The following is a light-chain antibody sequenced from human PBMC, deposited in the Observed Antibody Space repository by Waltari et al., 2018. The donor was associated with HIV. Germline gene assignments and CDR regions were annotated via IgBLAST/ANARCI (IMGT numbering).Light chain of an antibody. Sequence: SAPTPPPSASGSPGQSVTISCPGTNRDVGVYTYVSWFQQHPGKAPKLMIYEVSKRPSGVPNRFSGSKSGNTASLTVSGLQAEDEADYYCCSYAGTNHFYVFGTGTKVTVL. CDR2: EVS. CDR3: CSYAGTNHFYV. J-gene: IGLJ1*01. CDR1: NRDVGVYTY. V-gene: IGLV2-8*01.